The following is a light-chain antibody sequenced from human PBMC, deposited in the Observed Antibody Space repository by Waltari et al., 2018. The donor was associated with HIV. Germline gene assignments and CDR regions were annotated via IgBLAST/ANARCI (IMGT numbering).Light chain of an antibody. J-gene: IGLJ3*02. CDR2: SDT. CDR3: AAWDDSLNGHWV. Sequence: QSVLTQPPSASGPPGQRVTMSCSGSSSNIGRNTVTWYQHLPGTAPKRLIFSDTQRTSGVPDRFSGSKSGTSASLAISGLQSEDEGDYYCAAWDDSLNGHWVFGGGTRVTVL. V-gene: IGLV1-44*01. CDR1: SSNIGRNT.